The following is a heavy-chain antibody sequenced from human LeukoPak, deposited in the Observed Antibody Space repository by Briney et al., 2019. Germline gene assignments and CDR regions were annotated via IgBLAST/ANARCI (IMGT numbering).Heavy chain of an antibody. CDR3: ARAPSYYYDSSGYYPVGAFDI. CDR2: IWYDGSNK. CDR1: GFTFSSYG. J-gene: IGHJ3*02. D-gene: IGHD3-22*01. V-gene: IGHV3-33*01. Sequence: PGGSLRLSCAASGFTFSSYGMHWVRQAPGKGLEWVAVIWYDGSNKYYADSVKGRFTISRDNSKNTLYLQMNSLRAEDTAVYYCARAPSYYYDSSGYYPVGAFDIWGQGTMVTVSS.